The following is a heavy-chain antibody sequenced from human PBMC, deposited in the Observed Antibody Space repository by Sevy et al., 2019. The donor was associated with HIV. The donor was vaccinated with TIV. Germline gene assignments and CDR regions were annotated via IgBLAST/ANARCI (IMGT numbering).Heavy chain of an antibody. J-gene: IGHJ4*02. CDR1: GFILGYYA. CDR3: ARDFYEFGDPRGLDY. V-gene: IGHV3-30-3*01. CDR2: SSYDGGNI. D-gene: IGHD4-17*01. Sequence: GGCLRLSCTASGFILGYYAMHWVRQAPGKGLEWVAVSSYDGGNIYYADSVQGRFTVSRDNSKNTLYLQMNSLRPEDTAIYYCARDFYEFGDPRGLDYWGQGVLVTVSS.